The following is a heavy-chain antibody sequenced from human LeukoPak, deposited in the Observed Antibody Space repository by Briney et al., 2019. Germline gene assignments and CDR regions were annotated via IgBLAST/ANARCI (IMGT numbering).Heavy chain of an antibody. CDR1: GLTFSSYA. Sequence: GGSLRLSCAASGLTFSSYAMSWVRQAPGKGLEWVSAVNGSGGRTDDADSVKGRFTISRDNSKNTLYLQMNSLRAEDTAVYYCAKVNYYDSTGFFDYWGQGILVTVSS. J-gene: IGHJ4*02. D-gene: IGHD3-22*01. CDR2: VNGSGGRT. CDR3: AKVNYYDSTGFFDY. V-gene: IGHV3-23*01.